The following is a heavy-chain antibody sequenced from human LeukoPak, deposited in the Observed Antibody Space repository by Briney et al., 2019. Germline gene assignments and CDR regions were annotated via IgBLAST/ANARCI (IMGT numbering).Heavy chain of an antibody. CDR3: ARDPGYYGSGTIGAFDI. CDR1: GGSISSGSYY. CDR2: IYTSGST. D-gene: IGHD3-10*01. V-gene: IGHV4-61*02. Sequence: SETLSLTCTVSGGSISSGSYYWSWIRQPAGKGLEWIGRIYTSGSTNYNPSLKSRVTMSVDTSKNQFSLKLSSVTAADTAVYYCARDPGYYGSGTIGAFDIWGQGTMVTVSS. J-gene: IGHJ3*02.